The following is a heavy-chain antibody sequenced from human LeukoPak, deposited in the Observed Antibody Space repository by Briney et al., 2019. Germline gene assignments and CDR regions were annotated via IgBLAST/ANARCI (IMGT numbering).Heavy chain of an antibody. CDR2: ISSSSSTI. CDR1: GFTFSSYS. CDR3: AKADYYDSSGYPLFDY. V-gene: IGHV3-48*01. J-gene: IGHJ4*02. D-gene: IGHD3-22*01. Sequence: GGSLRLSCAASGFTFSSYSMNWVRQAPGKGLEWVSYISSSSSTIYYADSVKGRFTISRDNAKNSLYLQMNSLRAEDTAVYYCAKADYYDSSGYPLFDYWGQGTLVTVSS.